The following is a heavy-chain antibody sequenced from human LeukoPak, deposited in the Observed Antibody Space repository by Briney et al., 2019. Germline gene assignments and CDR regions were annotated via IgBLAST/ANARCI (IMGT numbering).Heavy chain of an antibody. D-gene: IGHD2-21*02. CDR1: GGSFSGYY. CDR2: INHSGST. V-gene: IGHV4-34*01. CDR3: ARDRKVTSAGLFDP. Sequence: SETLSLTCAVYGGSFSGYYWSWIRQPPGKGLEWIGEINHSGSTNYNPSLKSRVTISLDTSKNQFSLKLSSVTAADTAVYYCARDRKVTSAGLFDPWGQGTLVTVSS. J-gene: IGHJ5*02.